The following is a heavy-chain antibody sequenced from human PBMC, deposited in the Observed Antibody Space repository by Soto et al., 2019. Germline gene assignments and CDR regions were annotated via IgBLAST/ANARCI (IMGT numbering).Heavy chain of an antibody. J-gene: IGHJ5*01. CDR1: GFTFTNYW. V-gene: IGHV3-7*03. CDR3: AIWGLQYS. CDR2: INQDGSEK. D-gene: IGHD3-16*01. Sequence: GGSLRLSCIASGFTFTNYWMSWVRQAPGKGLEWVASINQDGSEKYYVDSVKGRFTISRDNAKNSLYLQMNSLRAEDTAVYYCAIWGLQYSRGQGTLVTVSS.